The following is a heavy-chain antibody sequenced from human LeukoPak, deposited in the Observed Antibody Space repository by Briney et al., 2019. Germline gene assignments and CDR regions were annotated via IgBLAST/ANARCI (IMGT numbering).Heavy chain of an antibody. V-gene: IGHV3-23*01. CDR1: GFTFSSYD. D-gene: IGHD3-10*01. J-gene: IGHJ4*02. Sequence: GGSLRLSCAASGFTFSSYDMSRVRQAPGKGLEWVSGISGSGTDTYYADSVKGRFTISRDTSQSTMYLQMNSLRAGDTAVYYCVKVKWQLLWGQGTQVTVSS. CDR3: VKVKWQLL. CDR2: ISGSGTDT.